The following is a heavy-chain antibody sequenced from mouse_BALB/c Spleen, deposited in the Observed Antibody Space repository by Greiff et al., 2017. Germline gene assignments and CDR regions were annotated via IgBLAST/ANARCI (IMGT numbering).Heavy chain of an antibody. CDR2: ISDGGSYT. J-gene: IGHJ3*01. CDR1: GFTFSDYY. Sequence: EVKLMESGGGLVKPGGSLKLSCAASGFTFSDYYMYWVRQTPEKRLEWVATISDGGSYTYYPDSVKGRFTISRDNAKNNLYLQMSSLKSEDTAMYYCAREGDGNRFAYWGQGTLVTVSA. V-gene: IGHV5-4*02. D-gene: IGHD2-1*01. CDR3: AREGDGNRFAY.